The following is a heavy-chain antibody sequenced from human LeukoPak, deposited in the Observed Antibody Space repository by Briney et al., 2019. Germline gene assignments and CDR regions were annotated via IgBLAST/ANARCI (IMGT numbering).Heavy chain of an antibody. V-gene: IGHV4-59*01. CDR1: GGSIRSDY. J-gene: IGHJ4*02. CDR3: ARDTLGGTFDY. D-gene: IGHD1-26*01. CDR2: IYYSGST. Sequence: PSETLSLTCTVSGGSIRSDYWSWIRQPPGKGLEWIGYIYYSGSTNYNPSLKSRVTISVDTSKNQFSLTLSFVTAADTAVYYCARDTLGGTFDYWGQGTLVTVSS.